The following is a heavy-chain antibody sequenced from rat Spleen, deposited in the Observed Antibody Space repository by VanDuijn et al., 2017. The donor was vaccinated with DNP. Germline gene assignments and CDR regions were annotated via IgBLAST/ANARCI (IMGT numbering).Heavy chain of an antibody. Sequence: EVQLVKSGGDLVQPGRSLKLSCVASGFTFNNYWMTWIRQVPGKGLEWVASITSSGGSTYYPDSVKGRFTISRDNAKNTLYLQMNSLRSEDTATYYCTTRGVGPRYYWHFDFWGPGTMVTVSS. D-gene: IGHD1-1*01. CDR2: ITSSGGST. V-gene: IGHV5-31*01. J-gene: IGHJ1*01. CDR1: GFTFNNYW. CDR3: TTRGVGPRYYWHFDF.